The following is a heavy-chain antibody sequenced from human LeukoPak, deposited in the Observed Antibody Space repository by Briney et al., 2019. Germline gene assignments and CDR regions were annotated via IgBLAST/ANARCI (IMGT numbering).Heavy chain of an antibody. CDR3: ATGGDAFDI. CDR2: ITGSGRST. V-gene: IGHV3-23*01. D-gene: IGHD1-26*01. CDR1: EFPFSKYA. J-gene: IGHJ3*02. Sequence: GGSLRLSCAASEFPFSKYAMSWVRQAPGKGLEWVSTITGSGRSTSYAASVKGRFIASRDNSQNTLSRQMNSLRAEDTAVYYCATGGDAFDIWGQGTMVTVSS.